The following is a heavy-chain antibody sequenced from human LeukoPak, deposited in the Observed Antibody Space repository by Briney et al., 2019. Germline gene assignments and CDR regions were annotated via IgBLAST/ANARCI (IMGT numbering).Heavy chain of an antibody. CDR2: IKDDGSIT. CDR3: ARVSSGEQWLAFDY. V-gene: IGHV3-74*01. D-gene: IGHD6-19*01. CDR1: GFTFSNYG. Sequence: PGGSLRLSCAASGFTFSNYGMHWVRQVPGKGLVWVSRIKDDGSITDYADSVKGRFTISRDNAKNTLYLQMNSLRAEDTAVYYCARVSSGEQWLAFDYWGQGTLVTVFS. J-gene: IGHJ4*02.